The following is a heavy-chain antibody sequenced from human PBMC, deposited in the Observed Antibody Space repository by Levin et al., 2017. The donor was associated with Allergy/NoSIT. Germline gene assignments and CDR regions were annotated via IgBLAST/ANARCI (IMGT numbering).Heavy chain of an antibody. J-gene: IGHJ3*02. V-gene: IGHV4-59*08. CDR1: GGSISSYY. CDR3: ARRGGYYDSSGYYYFACDI. Sequence: SQTLSLTCTVSGGSISSYYWSWIRQPPGKGLEWIGYIYYSGSTNYNPSLKSRVTISVDTSKNQFSLKLSSVTAADTAVYYCARRGGYYDSSGYYYFACDIWGQGTMVTVSS. CDR2: IYYSGST. D-gene: IGHD3-22*01.